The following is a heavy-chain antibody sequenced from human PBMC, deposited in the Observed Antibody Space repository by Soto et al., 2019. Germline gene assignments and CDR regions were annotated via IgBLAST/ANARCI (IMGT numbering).Heavy chain of an antibody. V-gene: IGHV1-18*01. CDR1: GYTFTSYG. CDR3: ARDHLYYYDSSGYDY. D-gene: IGHD3-22*01. J-gene: IGHJ4*02. CDR2: ISAYNGNT. Sequence: ASVKVSCKASGYTFTSYGISWVRQAPGQGLEWMGWISAYNGNTNYAQKLQGRVTMTTDTSTSTAYMELRSLRSDDTAVYYCARDHLYYYDSSGYDYWGQGTLVTVS.